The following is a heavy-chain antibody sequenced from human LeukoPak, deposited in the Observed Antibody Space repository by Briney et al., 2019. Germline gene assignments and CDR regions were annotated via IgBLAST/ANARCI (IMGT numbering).Heavy chain of an antibody. CDR1: GDSISSFY. CDR2: IYYSGST. CDR3: ARHDTYYGSGTFDY. J-gene: IGHJ4*02. D-gene: IGHD3-10*01. V-gene: IGHV4-59*08. Sequence: AETLSLTCTVSGDSISSFYWSWIRQPPGKGLEWIGYIYYSGSTNYNPSLKSRVTISVDTSKNQFSLKLSSVTAADTAVYYCARHDTYYGSGTFDYWGQGTLVTVSS.